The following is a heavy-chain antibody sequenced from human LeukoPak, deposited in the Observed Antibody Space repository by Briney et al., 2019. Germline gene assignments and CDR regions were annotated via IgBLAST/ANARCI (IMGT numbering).Heavy chain of an antibody. Sequence: SETLSLTCTVSGGSISSYYWSWIRQPPGKGLEWIGYIYYSGSTNYNPSLKSRVTISVDTSKNQFSLKLSSVTAADTAVYYCAREYSYGYADYWGQGTLVTVSS. J-gene: IGHJ4*02. CDR3: AREYSYGYADY. D-gene: IGHD5-18*01. CDR2: IYYSGST. V-gene: IGHV4-59*01. CDR1: GGSISSYY.